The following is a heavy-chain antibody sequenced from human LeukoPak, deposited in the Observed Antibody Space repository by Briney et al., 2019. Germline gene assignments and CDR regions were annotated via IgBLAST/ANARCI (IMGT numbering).Heavy chain of an antibody. J-gene: IGHJ6*03. CDR2: INPSGST. V-gene: IGHV4-34*01. D-gene: IGHD5-18*01. CDR1: GGSFSDYY. CDR3: ARVGYRYVINDWSRTGLGAYPTKYYYHMDV. Sequence: SETLSLTCAVYGGSFSDYYWRWLRQPPGKGLEWIGEINPSGSTNYSPSLKSRITISVDTSRNQFSLMLSSLAAAGTAVYFCARVGYRYVINDWSRTGLGAYPTKYYYHMDVWDKGTTVTVSS.